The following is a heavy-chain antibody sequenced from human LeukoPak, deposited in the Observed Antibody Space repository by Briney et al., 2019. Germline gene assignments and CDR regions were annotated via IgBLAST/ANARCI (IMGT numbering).Heavy chain of an antibody. CDR3: ASGSYNWNYYYYMDV. CDR2: IYYSGST. CDR1: GGSISSYY. J-gene: IGHJ6*03. D-gene: IGHD1-20*01. Sequence: PSETLSLTCTVSGGSISSYYWSWIRQPPGKGLEWIGYIYYSGSTNYNPSLKSRVTISVDTSKNQFSLKLSSMTAADTAVYYCASGSYNWNYYYYMDVWGKGTTVTVSS. V-gene: IGHV4-59*01.